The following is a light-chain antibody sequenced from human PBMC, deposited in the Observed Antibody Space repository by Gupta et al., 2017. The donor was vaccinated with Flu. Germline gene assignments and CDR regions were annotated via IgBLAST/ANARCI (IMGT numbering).Light chain of an antibody. V-gene: IGKV3-20*01. CDR3: QQYGSSPFT. CDR2: GAS. Sequence: EIVFMQSPDTLAFSPGERATLSCRASQSVSSSYLAWYQQKPGQAPRLLIYGASSRATGIPDRFSGSGSGTDFTLTISRLEPEDFAVYYCQQYGSSPFTFGPGTKVDIK. CDR1: QSVSSSY. J-gene: IGKJ3*01.